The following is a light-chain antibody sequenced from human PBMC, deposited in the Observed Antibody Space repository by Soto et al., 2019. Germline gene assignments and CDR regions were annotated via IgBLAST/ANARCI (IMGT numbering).Light chain of an antibody. V-gene: IGLV1-36*01. CDR1: SSNIGNNA. CDR2: YDD. CDR3: AAWDDSLNGPVV. Sequence: QSVLTQPPSVSEAPRQRVTISCSGSSSNIGNNAVNWYQQLPGKAPNLLIYYDDLLPSGVSERFSGSMSGTSASLAISGLQSEAEADYSCAAWDDSLNGPVVFGGGTKLTVL. J-gene: IGLJ2*01.